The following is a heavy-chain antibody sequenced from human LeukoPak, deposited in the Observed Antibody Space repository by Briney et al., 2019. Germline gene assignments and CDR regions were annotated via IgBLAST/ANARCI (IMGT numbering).Heavy chain of an antibody. Sequence: SETLSLTCTVSGGSISGSYWTWVRQPPGKGLEWIGHIDYSGSTNYPPSLKSRVTISVDTSKKLLSLKLSSVTAADTAVYYCARGYYNFDSWGQGTLVTVSS. CDR2: IDYSGST. J-gene: IGHJ4*02. CDR3: ARGYYNFDS. V-gene: IGHV4-59*01. CDR1: GGSISGSY. D-gene: IGHD2-8*01.